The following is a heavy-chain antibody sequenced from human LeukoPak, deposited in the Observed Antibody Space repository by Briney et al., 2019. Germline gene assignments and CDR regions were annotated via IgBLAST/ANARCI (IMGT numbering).Heavy chain of an antibody. Sequence: PGGSLRLSCAASGFTFSSYAMHWVRQAPGKGLEWVAVISYDGSNKYYADSVKGRFTISRDNSKNTLYLQMNSLRAEDTAVYYCAREVGYSYAFDIWGQGTMVTVSS. CDR3: AREVGYSYAFDI. CDR1: GFTFSSYA. D-gene: IGHD5-18*01. CDR2: ISYDGSNK. J-gene: IGHJ3*02. V-gene: IGHV3-30-3*01.